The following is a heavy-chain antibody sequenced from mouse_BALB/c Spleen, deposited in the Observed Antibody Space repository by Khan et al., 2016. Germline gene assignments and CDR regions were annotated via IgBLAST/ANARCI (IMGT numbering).Heavy chain of an antibody. Sequence: VQLQQSGPELVKPGASVKISCKASGYSFTGYFMNWVKQSHGKSLEWIGRINPYIGATFYNQNFKGKATLTVDTSSSTAHMELLSLTSADSAVYYSGRSGEYGGFPDWGQGTRVTVSA. D-gene: IGHD2-13*01. CDR3: GRSGEYGGFPD. CDR1: GYSFTGYF. CDR2: INPYIGAT. V-gene: IGHV1-37*01. J-gene: IGHJ3*01.